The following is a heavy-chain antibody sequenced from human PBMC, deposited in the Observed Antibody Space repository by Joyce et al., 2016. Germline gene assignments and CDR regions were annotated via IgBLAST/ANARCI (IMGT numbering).Heavy chain of an antibody. CDR1: GFPFTKSW. Sequence: EVHLVESGGGLMKPGGSLRLSCAASGFPFTKSWMGWVRQAPGKGLAWVGRIRSMPDGGTTDYAAPVKGRFTISRDDSRDMVFLQMSSLKTEDTAVYYCSTDPDRGSARAWGQGTLVAVSS. CDR3: STDPDRGSARA. V-gene: IGHV3-15*01. D-gene: IGHD1-14*01. J-gene: IGHJ5*02. CDR2: IRSMPDGGTT.